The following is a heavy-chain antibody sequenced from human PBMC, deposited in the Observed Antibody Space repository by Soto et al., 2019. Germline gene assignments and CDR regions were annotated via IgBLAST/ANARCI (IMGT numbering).Heavy chain of an antibody. D-gene: IGHD3-3*01. CDR2: ISSNGGST. CDR1: GFTFSSYA. J-gene: IGHJ5*02. CDR3: ARSGCDYDFCVTENEGENWFDP. V-gene: IGHV3-64*01. Sequence: GGSLRLSCAASGFTFSSYAMHWVRQAPGKGLEYVSAISSNGGSTYYANSVKGRFTISRDNSKNTLYLQMGSLRAEDMAVYYCARSGCDYDFCVTENEGENWFDPWGQGTLVTVSS.